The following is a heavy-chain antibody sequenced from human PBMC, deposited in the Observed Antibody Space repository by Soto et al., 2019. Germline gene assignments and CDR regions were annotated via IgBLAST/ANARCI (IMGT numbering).Heavy chain of an antibody. CDR2: ISYDGSNK. V-gene: IGHV3-30-3*01. CDR1: GFTFSSYA. CDR3: AGGEEGGLLDY. Sequence: GGSLRLSCAASGFTFSSYAMHWVRQAPGKGLEWVAVISYDGSNKYYADSVKGRFTISRDNSKNTLYLQMNSLRAEDTAVYYCAGGEEGGLLDYWGPGTLVTVSS. D-gene: IGHD3-10*01. J-gene: IGHJ4*02.